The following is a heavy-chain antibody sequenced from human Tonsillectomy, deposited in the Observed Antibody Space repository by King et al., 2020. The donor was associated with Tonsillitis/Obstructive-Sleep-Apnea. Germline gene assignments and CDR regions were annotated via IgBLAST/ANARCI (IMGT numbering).Heavy chain of an antibody. CDR2: INHSGST. CDR3: GTNAGDYYYYMDV. D-gene: IGHD2-2*01. Sequence: VQLQQWGAGLLKPSETLSLTCGVYGGSFSGYYWSWIRQPPGKGLEWIGEINHSGSTDYNSSLKSRVTISRDTSKNQFSLRLTSVTAAETAVYYCGTNAGDYYYYMDVWGKGTTVTVSS. CDR1: GGSFSGYY. J-gene: IGHJ6*03. V-gene: IGHV4-34*01.